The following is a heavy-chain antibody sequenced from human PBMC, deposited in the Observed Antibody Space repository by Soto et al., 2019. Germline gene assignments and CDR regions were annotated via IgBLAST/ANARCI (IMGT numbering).Heavy chain of an antibody. CDR1: GFTFSSYA. J-gene: IGHJ1*01. CDR3: ARIAVAGTLGYFQH. CDR2: ISYDGSNK. Sequence: LRLSCAASGFTFSSYAMHWVRQAPGKGLEWVAVISYDGSNKYYAGSVKGRFTISRDNSKNTLYLQMNSLRAEDTAVYYCARIAVAGTLGYFQHWGQGTLVTVSS. D-gene: IGHD6-19*01. V-gene: IGHV3-30-3*01.